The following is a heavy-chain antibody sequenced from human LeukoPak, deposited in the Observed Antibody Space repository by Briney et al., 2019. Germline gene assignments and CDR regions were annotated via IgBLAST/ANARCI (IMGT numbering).Heavy chain of an antibody. CDR2: IWYDGSNK. Sequence: GGSLRLSCAASGFTFSSYGMHWVRQAPGKGLKWVAVIWYDGSNKYYADSVKGRFTISRDNSKNTLYLQMNSLRAEDTAVYYCARVGARGYGSGSYFNYYYYGMDVWGKGTTVTVSS. D-gene: IGHD3-10*01. V-gene: IGHV3-33*01. CDR1: GFTFSSYG. J-gene: IGHJ6*04. CDR3: ARVGARGYGSGSYFNYYYYGMDV.